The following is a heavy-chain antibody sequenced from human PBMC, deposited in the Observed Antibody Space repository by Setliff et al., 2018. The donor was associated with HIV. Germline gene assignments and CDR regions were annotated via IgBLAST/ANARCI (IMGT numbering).Heavy chain of an antibody. V-gene: IGHV4-4*09. Sequence: KASETLSLTCTVSGGSIGSYCWNWIRQSPGRGLEWIGFIFSSGSTKYNPSLQSRVTMSIDTSKNQFSLKLTSVTAADTAVYYCARRIDNSGSFPDKNWFDTWGQGSLVTVSS. CDR2: IFSSGST. D-gene: IGHD3-10*01. J-gene: IGHJ5*02. CDR1: GGSIGSYC. CDR3: ARRIDNSGSFPDKNWFDT.